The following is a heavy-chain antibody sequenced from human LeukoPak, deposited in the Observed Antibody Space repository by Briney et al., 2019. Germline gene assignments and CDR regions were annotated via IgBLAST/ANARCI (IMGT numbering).Heavy chain of an antibody. Sequence: ASVKVSCKASGYTFTSFGVSWVRQAPGQGLEWMGWISTYNGNTNYAQKLQGRVTMTTDTSTNTAYMELRSLRSDDTAVYYCAREDPGMNWFDPWGQGTLVTVSS. CDR1: GYTFTSFG. CDR2: ISTYNGNT. CDR3: AREDPGMNWFDP. J-gene: IGHJ5*02. V-gene: IGHV1-18*01.